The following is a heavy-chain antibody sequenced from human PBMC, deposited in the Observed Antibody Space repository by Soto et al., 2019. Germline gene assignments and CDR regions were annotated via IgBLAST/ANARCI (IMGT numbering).Heavy chain of an antibody. J-gene: IGHJ4*02. CDR2: IKQDGSEK. CDR3: AREPSGIDY. V-gene: IGHV3-7*04. D-gene: IGHD2-15*01. CDR1: GFTFSMYW. Sequence: GGSLRLSCVVSGFTFSMYWMSWVRQAPGKGLEWVANIKQDGSEKYYVDSVKGRFTISRDNAKNSLYLQLNSLRAEDTALYYCAREPSGIDYWGQGTLVTVSS.